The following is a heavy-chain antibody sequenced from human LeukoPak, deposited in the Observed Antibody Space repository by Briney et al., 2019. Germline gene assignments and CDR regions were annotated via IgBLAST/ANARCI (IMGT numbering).Heavy chain of an antibody. D-gene: IGHD2-2*01. J-gene: IGHJ4*02. CDR2: ISAYNGAT. CDR1: GYTLTSYA. Sequence: ASVKVSCKASGYTLTSYAMNWVRQAPGQGLEWMGWISAYNGATNYAQKFQGRVTMTTDTSTSTAYMDLRSLRSDDTAVYYCARDLLPTSFYDYWGQGTLVTVSS. V-gene: IGHV1-18*01. CDR3: ARDLLPTSFYDY.